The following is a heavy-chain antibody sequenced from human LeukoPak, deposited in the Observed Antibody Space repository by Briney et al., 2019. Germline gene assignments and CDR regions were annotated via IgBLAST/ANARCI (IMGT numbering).Heavy chain of an antibody. CDR2: ISSSGSTI. V-gene: IGHV3-48*03. CDR3: AKLDITMTGGV. CDR1: GFTFSNYS. Sequence: GGSLRLSCAASGFTFSNYSMNWVRQAPGKGLEWVSYISSSGSTIYYADSVKGRFTISRDNAKNSLYLQMNSLRAEDTAVYYCAKLDITMTGGVWGKGTTVTISS. D-gene: IGHD3-10*02. J-gene: IGHJ6*04.